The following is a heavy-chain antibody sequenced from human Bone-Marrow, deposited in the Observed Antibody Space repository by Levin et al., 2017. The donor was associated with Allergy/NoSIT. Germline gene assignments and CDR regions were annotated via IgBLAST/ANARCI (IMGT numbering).Heavy chain of an antibody. CDR1: GFRFSTYT. D-gene: IGHD1-26*01. J-gene: IGHJ4*02. CDR3: TTDGVSYYNN. Sequence: GESLKISCVTSGFRFSTYTMNWVRQVPGKGLEWVSSISQYSEHSFYADSVKGRFTISRDNAKKSLYLEMNRVRADDTGVYYCTTDGVSYYNNWGQGTQVTVSS. CDR2: ISQYSEHS. V-gene: IGHV3-21*01.